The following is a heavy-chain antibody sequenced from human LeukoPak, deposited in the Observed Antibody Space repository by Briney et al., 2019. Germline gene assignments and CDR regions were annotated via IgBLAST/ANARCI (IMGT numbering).Heavy chain of an antibody. CDR3: EKGAYDFWND. Sequence: PGGSLRLSCAASGFTFSSYGMHWVRQAPAKGLEGVAFIRYDGSNKYYADSVKGRFTISRDNSKNTLYLQMNSLRTEDTAVYYCEKGAYDFWNDWGQGTLVTVSS. D-gene: IGHD3-3*01. CDR1: GFTFSSYG. J-gene: IGHJ4*02. V-gene: IGHV3-30*02. CDR2: IRYDGSNK.